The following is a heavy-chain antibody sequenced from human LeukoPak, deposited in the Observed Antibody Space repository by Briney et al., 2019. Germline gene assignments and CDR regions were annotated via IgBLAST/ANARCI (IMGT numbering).Heavy chain of an antibody. CDR2: INPNSGGT. V-gene: IGHV1-2*02. D-gene: IGHD4-23*01. CDR1: GYTFTGYY. CDR3: ARDPVPAVGLYFDY. J-gene: IGHJ4*02. Sequence: ASVKVSCEASGYTFTGYYIHWVRQAPGQGLEWIAWINPNSGGTDYAQKFQGRVTMTRDTSISTAYMELSRLRYDDTGVYYCARDPVPAVGLYFDYWGQGTLVTVSS.